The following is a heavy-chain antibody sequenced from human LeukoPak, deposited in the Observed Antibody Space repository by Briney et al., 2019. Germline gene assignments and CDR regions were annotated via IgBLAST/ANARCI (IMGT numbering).Heavy chain of an antibody. Sequence: SETLSLTCAVDGGACSGYYWSWIRQPPGKGLEWIGEINHSGSTNYNPSLKSRVTISVDTSKNQFSLKLSSVTAADTAVYYCARDGSGGYYYFDYWGQGTLVTVSS. CDR3: ARDGSGGYYYFDY. D-gene: IGHD6-19*01. CDR1: GGACSGYY. J-gene: IGHJ4*02. V-gene: IGHV4-34*01. CDR2: INHSGST.